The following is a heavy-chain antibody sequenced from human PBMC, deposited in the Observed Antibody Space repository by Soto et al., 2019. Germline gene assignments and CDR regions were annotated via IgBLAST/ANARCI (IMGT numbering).Heavy chain of an antibody. CDR2: IYYSGST. CDR1: GGSISSSSYY. CDR3: ARHTTRFLEWPTPRNWFDP. D-gene: IGHD3-3*01. J-gene: IGHJ5*02. Sequence: PSETLSLTCTVSGGSISSSSYYWGWIRQPPGKGLEWIGSIYYSGSTYYNPSLKSRVTISVDTSKNQFSLKLSSVTAADTAVYYCARHTTRFLEWPTPRNWFDPWGRGTLVTVSS. V-gene: IGHV4-39*01.